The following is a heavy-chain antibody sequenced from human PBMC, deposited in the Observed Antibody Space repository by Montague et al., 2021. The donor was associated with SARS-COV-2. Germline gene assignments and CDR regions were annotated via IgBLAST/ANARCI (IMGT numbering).Heavy chain of an antibody. CDR2: TSYIGSPWNN. CDR3: ARHSYRTFDF. D-gene: IGHD3-10*01. Sequence: CAISGDSVSTYGVAGDWSRHSPPIGRQWHGLTSYIGSPWNNEYSESVKGRITINPHTPKNQFSLHLTSVTPEDTTVYYCARHSYRTFDFWGQGTLVTVSS. CDR1: GDSVSTYGVA. V-gene: IGHV6-1*01. J-gene: IGHJ4*02.